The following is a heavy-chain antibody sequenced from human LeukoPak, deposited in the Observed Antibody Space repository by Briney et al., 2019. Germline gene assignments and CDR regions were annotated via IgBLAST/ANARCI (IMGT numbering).Heavy chain of an antibody. V-gene: IGHV4-34*01. J-gene: IGHJ4*02. CDR1: GGSFSGYY. Sequence: PSETLSLTCAVYGGSFSGYYWSWIRQPPGKGLEWIGEINHSGSTNYNPSLKSRVTISVDTSKNQFSLKLSSVTAADTAVYYCARRRLMVRGAFLDYWGQGTLVTVSS. D-gene: IGHD3-10*01. CDR3: ARRRLMVRGAFLDY. CDR2: INHSGST.